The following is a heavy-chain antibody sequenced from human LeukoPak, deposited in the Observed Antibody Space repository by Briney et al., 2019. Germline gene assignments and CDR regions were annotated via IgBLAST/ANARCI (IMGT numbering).Heavy chain of an antibody. CDR2: IRYDGSNK. V-gene: IGHV3-30*02. CDR3: AKDSYGDYSHFDY. J-gene: IGHJ4*02. D-gene: IGHD4-17*01. Sequence: GRFLRPSRAASGFTFSSYGMHWVRQAPGKGLEWVAFIRYDGSNKYYADSVKGRFTISRDNSKNTLYLQMNSLRAEDTAVYYCAKDSYGDYSHFDYWGQGTLVTVSS. CDR1: GFTFSSYG.